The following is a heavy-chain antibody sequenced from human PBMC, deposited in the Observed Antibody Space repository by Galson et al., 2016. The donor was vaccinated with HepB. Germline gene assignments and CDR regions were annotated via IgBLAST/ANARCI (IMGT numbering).Heavy chain of an antibody. CDR1: GGSINSGASY. J-gene: IGHJ5*02. CDR2: IFHTGSS. V-gene: IGHV4-31*03. CDR3: ARDSRIVGTTISWFDP. D-gene: IGHD1-26*01. Sequence: TLSLTCKVSGGSINSGASYWTWIRQHPGKGLEWIGYIFHTGSSYYNPSLQSRVTISIDTSNNEFSLDLRSVTAADTAIYYCARDSRIVGTTISWFDPWGQGALVIVS.